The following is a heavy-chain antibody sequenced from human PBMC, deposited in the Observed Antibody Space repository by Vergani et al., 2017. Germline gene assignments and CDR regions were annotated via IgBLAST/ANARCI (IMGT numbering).Heavy chain of an antibody. CDR2: IRNDEITR. CDR1: GCTFSGHG. CDR3: AKAPYADFGYFHY. D-gene: IGHD4/OR15-4a*01. V-gene: IGHV3-30*02. J-gene: IGHJ4*02. Sequence: QVQLVKSGGGVVQPGGSLRLSCAASGCTFSGHGMQWVRQAPGKGLEWVAFIRNDEITRKYADSVKGRFTISRDNSINTVYLQMQSLRAEDTAVYYCAKAPYADFGYFHYWGRGALVSVSS.